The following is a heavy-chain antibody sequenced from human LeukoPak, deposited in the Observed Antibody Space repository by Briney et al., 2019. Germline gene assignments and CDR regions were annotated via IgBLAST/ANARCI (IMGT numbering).Heavy chain of an antibody. D-gene: IGHD7-27*01. J-gene: IGHJ4*02. Sequence: GGSLRLSCAASGFTFSTYTMYWVRHPPGKRLEWVSIIGNNGGGIHYADSVRGRFTISRGNSKNALYLQMNSLRVEDTAVYYCAIDPNWGTHSWGQGVLVTVSS. V-gene: IGHV3-23*01. CDR2: IGNNGGGI. CDR1: GFTFSTYT. CDR3: AIDPNWGTHS.